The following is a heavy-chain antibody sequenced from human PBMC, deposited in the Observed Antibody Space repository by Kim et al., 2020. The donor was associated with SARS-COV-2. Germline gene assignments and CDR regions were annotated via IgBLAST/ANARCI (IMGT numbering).Heavy chain of an antibody. CDR2: ISVTDAI. V-gene: IGHV3-48*02. CDR3: ARDWNWGIDV. Sequence: GGSLRLSCAASGFTFTTYNMNWVRQAPGKGLEWISYISVTDAIYYADSVKGRFTISRDYAKNSLELQMNSVRDEDTAVYYCARDWNWGIDVWGQGTLVTVSS. CDR1: GFTFTTYN. D-gene: IGHD7-27*01. J-gene: IGHJ4*02.